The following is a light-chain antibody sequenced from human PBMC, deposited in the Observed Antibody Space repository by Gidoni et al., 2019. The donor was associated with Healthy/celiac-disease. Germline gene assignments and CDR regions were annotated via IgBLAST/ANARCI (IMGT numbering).Light chain of an antibody. CDR2: LGS. Sequence: DMVMTQSPLSLPVTPGEPASSSCRSSQSLLHSNGYNYLDWYLQKPGQSQQLLIYLGSNRASGVPYRFSGSGSGTDFTLKISRVEAEDVGVYYCMQALQTPGTFGQXTKVEIK. V-gene: IGKV2-28*01. J-gene: IGKJ1*01. CDR1: QSLLHSNGYNY. CDR3: MQALQTPGT.